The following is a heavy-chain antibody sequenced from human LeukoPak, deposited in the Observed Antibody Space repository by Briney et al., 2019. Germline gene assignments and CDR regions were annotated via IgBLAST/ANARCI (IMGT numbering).Heavy chain of an antibody. D-gene: IGHD3-3*01. J-gene: IGHJ4*02. CDR3: ARDRAAFGVVQVGY. Sequence: GGSLRLSCAASGFTFSSYWMHWVRQAPGKGLVWVSRINSDGTNTYYADSVKGRSTISRDNTKNTLYLQMNSLRTEDTAVYYCARDRAAFGVVQVGYWGQGTLVTVSS. V-gene: IGHV3-74*01. CDR2: INSDGTNT. CDR1: GFTFSSYW.